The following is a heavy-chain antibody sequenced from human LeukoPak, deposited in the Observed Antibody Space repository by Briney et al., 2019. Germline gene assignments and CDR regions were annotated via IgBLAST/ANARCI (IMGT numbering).Heavy chain of an antibody. D-gene: IGHD3-10*01. V-gene: IGHV1-69*05. CDR1: GGTFSSYA. CDR3: ATGESGAQSFDY. CDR2: IIPIFGTA. Sequence: SVKVSCKASGGTFSSYAIGWVRQAPGQGLEWMGRIIPIFGTANYAQKFQGRVTITTDESTSTAYMELSSLRSEDTAVYYCATGESGAQSFDYWGQGTLVTVSS. J-gene: IGHJ4*02.